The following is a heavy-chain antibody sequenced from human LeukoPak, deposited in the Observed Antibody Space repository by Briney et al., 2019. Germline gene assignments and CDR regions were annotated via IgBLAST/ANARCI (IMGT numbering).Heavy chain of an antibody. CDR2: IYCSGST. Sequence: PSETLSLTCTVSGGSISSYYWSWIRQPPGKGLEWIGYIYCSGSTNYNPSLKSRVTISVDTSKNQFSLKLSSVTAADTAVYYCARGRQIFDYWGQGTLVTVSS. D-gene: IGHD1-1*01. J-gene: IGHJ4*02. V-gene: IGHV4-59*01. CDR1: GGSISSYY. CDR3: ARGRQIFDY.